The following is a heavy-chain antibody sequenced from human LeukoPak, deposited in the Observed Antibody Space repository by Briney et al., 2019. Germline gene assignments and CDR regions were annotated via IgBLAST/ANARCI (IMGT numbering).Heavy chain of an antibody. D-gene: IGHD3-3*01. V-gene: IGHV4-59*01. CDR1: GGSISSYY. J-gene: IGHJ4*02. CDR2: IYYSGST. Sequence: SETLSLTCTVSGGSISSYYWSWIRQPPGKGLEWIGYIYYSGSTNYNPSLKSRVTISVDTSKNQFSLKLSSLAAADTAVYYCAXAVFWSGYYLDYWGQGTLVTVSS. CDR3: AXAVFWSGYYLDY.